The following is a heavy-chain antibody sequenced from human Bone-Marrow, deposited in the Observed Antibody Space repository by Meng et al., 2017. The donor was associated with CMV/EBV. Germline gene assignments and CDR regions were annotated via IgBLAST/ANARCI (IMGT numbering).Heavy chain of an antibody. J-gene: IGHJ3*02. Sequence: GESLKISCAASGFTFSSYAMHWVRQAPGKGLEYVSAISSNGGSTYYADSVKGRFTISRDNAKNSLYLQMNSLRVEDTAVYYCVRDRDWAFDIWGQGTMVTVSS. V-gene: IGHV3-64*02. CDR2: ISSNGGST. CDR3: VRDRDWAFDI. D-gene: IGHD2-21*01. CDR1: GFTFSSYA.